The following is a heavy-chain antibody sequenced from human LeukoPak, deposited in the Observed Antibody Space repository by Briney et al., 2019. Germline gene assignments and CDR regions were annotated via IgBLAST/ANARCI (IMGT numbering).Heavy chain of an antibody. CDR3: ARDGHYGDYVWFDP. D-gene: IGHD4-17*01. CDR2: IYTSGST. V-gene: IGHV4-4*07. Sequence: PSETLSLTCTVSGGSIRTYYWSWIRQTPGKGLEWIGRIYTSGSTNYNPSLKSRVTMSVDRSKNQFSLKLSSVTAADTAVYYCARDGHYGDYVWFDPWGQGTLVTVSS. J-gene: IGHJ5*02. CDR1: GGSIRTYY.